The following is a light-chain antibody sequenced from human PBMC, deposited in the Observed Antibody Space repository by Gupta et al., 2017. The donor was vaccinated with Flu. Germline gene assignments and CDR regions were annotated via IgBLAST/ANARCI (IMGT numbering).Light chain of an antibody. CDR1: QSVSSY. V-gene: IGKV3-11*01. CDR2: DAS. Sequence: EIVLTQSPATLSLSPGERATLSCRASQSVSSYLAWYQQKPGQAPRLLIYDASNRATGIPARFSGSGSGTDFTLTISSLDPEDFAVYYCQQRSNSPPLTFGGGTKVEIK. CDR3: QQRSNSPPLT. J-gene: IGKJ4*01.